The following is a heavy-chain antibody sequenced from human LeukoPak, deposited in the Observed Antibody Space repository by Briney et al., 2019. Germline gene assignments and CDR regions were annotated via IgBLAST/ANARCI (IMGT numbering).Heavy chain of an antibody. CDR2: IYHSGST. J-gene: IGHJ4*02. CDR3: ARLVPAAPGEGFDY. D-gene: IGHD2-2*01. Sequence: SETLSLTCTVSGGSISSGGYYWSWIRQPPGKGLEWIGYIYHSGSTYYNPSLKSRVTISVDRSKNQFSLKLSSVTAADTAVYYCARLVPAAPGEGFDYWGQGTLVTVSS. V-gene: IGHV4-30-2*01. CDR1: GGSISSGGYY.